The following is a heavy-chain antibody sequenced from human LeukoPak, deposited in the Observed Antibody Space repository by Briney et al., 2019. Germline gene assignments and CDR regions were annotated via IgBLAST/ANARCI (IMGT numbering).Heavy chain of an antibody. CDR3: AIEEDGDTFDY. J-gene: IGHJ4*02. CDR1: GLTFRNYG. V-gene: IGHV3-33*01. Sequence: GGSLRLSCAASGLTFRNYGMHWVRQAPGKGLEWVAVIWYDGSNKYYADSVKGRFTISRDNSKDTLYLQMNSLRAEDTAVYYCAIEEDGDTFDYWGQGTLVTVSS. D-gene: IGHD4-17*01. CDR2: IWYDGSNK.